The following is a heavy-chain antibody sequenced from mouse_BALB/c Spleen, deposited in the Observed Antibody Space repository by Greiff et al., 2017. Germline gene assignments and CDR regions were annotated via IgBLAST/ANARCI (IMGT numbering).Heavy chain of an antibody. CDR1: GYTFTSYW. D-gene: IGHD1-1*01. CDR2: INPSNGRT. Sequence: QVQLQQPGAELVKPGASVKLSCKASGYTFTSYWMHWVKQRPGQGLEWIGEINPSNGRTNYNEKFKSKATLTVDKSSSTAYMQLSSLTSEDSAVYYCARGPYYGSSWGYFDVWGAGTTVTVSS. J-gene: IGHJ1*01. V-gene: IGHV1S81*02. CDR3: ARGPYYGSSWGYFDV.